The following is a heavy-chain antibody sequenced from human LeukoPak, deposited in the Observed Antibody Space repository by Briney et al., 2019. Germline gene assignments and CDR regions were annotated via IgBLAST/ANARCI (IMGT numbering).Heavy chain of an antibody. V-gene: IGHV1-46*01. D-gene: IGHD2-15*01. Sequence: GASVKVSCKASGYTFTSYYMHWVRQAPGQGLGWMGIINPSGGSTSYAQKFQGRVTMTRDTPTSTVYMELSSLRSEDTAVYYCAREGTPGGYYYYYMDVWGKGTTVTISS. CDR1: GYTFTSYY. CDR3: AREGTPGGYYYYYMDV. J-gene: IGHJ6*03. CDR2: INPSGGST.